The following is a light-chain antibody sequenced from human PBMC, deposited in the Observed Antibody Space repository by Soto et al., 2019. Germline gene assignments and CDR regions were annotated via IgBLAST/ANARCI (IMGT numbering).Light chain of an antibody. V-gene: IGLV1-40*01. CDR3: QSYDSSLRNWV. CDR1: RSNIGAGYD. J-gene: IGLJ3*02. Sequence: QSVLTQPPSVSGAPGQRVTISCTGSRSNIGAGYDVHWYQQLPGTAPKLLIFVNSNRPSGVPDRFSGSKSGTSASLAITGLQAEDEADYYCQSYDSSLRNWVFGGGTKLTVL. CDR2: VNS.